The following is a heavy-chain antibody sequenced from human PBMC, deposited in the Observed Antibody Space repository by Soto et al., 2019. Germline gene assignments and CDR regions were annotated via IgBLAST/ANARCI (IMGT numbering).Heavy chain of an antibody. CDR2: IYHSGST. CDR1: GGSISSGGYS. CDR3: ARALDYYGSGSYYNFIWFDP. V-gene: IGHV4-30-2*01. Sequence: PSETLSLTCAVSGGSISSGGYSWSWIRQPPGKGLEWIGYIYHSGSTYYNPSLKSRVTISVDRSKNQFSLKLSSVTAADTAVYYCARALDYYGSGSYYNFIWFDPWGQGTLVTVS. J-gene: IGHJ5*02. D-gene: IGHD3-10*01.